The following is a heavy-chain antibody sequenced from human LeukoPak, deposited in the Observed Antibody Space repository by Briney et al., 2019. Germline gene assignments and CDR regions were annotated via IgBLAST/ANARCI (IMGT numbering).Heavy chain of an antibody. CDR1: GASISSSSFY. CDR2: IFYSGST. J-gene: IGHJ6*04. D-gene: IGHD3-10*02. V-gene: IGHV4-39*01. CDR3: AELGITMIGGV. Sequence: SETLSLTCTVSGASISSSSFYWGWIRQPPGKGLEWIGSIFYSGSTYYTPSLKSRVTISVDTSKNQFSLRLSSVTAADTAVYYCAELGITMIGGVWGKGTTVTISS.